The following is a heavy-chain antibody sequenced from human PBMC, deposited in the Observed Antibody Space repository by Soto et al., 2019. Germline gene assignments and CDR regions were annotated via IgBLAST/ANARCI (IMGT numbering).Heavy chain of an antibody. Sequence: WGSLRLSCAASGFIFNRYGIHWVRQAPGKGLEWVAVISYDGSNKYYADSVKGRFTISRDNSKNTLYLQMSSLRAEDTAVYYCVKDGSSGWPYYYGLDVWGQGTTVTVSS. J-gene: IGHJ6*02. V-gene: IGHV3-30*18. CDR2: ISYDGSNK. CDR3: VKDGSSGWPYYYGLDV. CDR1: GFIFNRYG. D-gene: IGHD6-19*01.